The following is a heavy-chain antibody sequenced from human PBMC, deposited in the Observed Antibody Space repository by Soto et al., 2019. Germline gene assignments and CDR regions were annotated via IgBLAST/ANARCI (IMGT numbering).Heavy chain of an antibody. CDR3: ARQVAAAGTKVGSYYYYYGMDV. J-gene: IGHJ6*01. CDR2: MNPNSGNT. V-gene: IGHV1-8*01. Sequence: QVQLVQSGAEVKKPGASVKVSCKASGYTFTSYDINWVRQATGQGLEWMGWMNPNSGNTGYAQKFQGRVTMTRNTSISTAYMELSSLRSEDTAVYYCARQVAAAGTKVGSYYYYYGMDVWGQGTTVTVSS. D-gene: IGHD6-13*01. CDR1: GYTFTSYD.